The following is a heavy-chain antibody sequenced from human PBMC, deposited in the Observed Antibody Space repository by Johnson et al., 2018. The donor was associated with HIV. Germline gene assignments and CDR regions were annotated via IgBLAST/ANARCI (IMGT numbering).Heavy chain of an antibody. Sequence: QVQLVESGGGVVQPGGSLRLTCKASGFSFSNYAIHWVRQAPGKGLEWVTFIQFDGSHKYSTDFVKGRFTISRDNSKNTLYLQMNSLRAEDTAVYYCARGGAYCGGYCNAFDIWGQGTMVTVSS. CDR2: IQFDGSHK. D-gene: IGHD2-21*02. V-gene: IGHV3-30*02. CDR1: GFSFSNYA. CDR3: ARGGAYCGGYCNAFDI. J-gene: IGHJ3*02.